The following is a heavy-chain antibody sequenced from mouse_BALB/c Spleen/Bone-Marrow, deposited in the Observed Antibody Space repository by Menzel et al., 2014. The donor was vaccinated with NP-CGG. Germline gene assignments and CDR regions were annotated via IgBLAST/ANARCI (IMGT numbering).Heavy chain of an antibody. CDR3: ARGYSNNYAMDY. V-gene: IGHV1S137*01. CDR2: INTYFGDI. D-gene: IGHD2-5*01. J-gene: IGHJ4*01. CDR1: GYTFTDYA. Sequence: QVQLKESGAELVRPGVSVKISCKGSGYTFTDYAMHWVKQRHAESLEWIGVINTYFGDISYNQKFKGKATIAVDKTSRTVYMELARLTAEDSAIYYCARGYSNNYAMDYWGQGTSVTVSS.